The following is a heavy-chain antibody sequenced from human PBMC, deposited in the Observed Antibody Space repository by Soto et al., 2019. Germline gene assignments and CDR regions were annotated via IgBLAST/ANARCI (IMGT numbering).Heavy chain of an antibody. J-gene: IGHJ4*02. Sequence: QVQLQESGPGLVKPSETLSLTCTVSGGSMDGYYWIWIRQTPGKGLEWIGLVHYTGATNYNPSLRSRVTISVATSKKHVSLRLGSVTAADTGVYYWARETSSTGLPFDFWGQGILVAVSS. CDR1: GGSMDGYY. CDR3: ARETSSTGLPFDF. V-gene: IGHV4-59*01. CDR2: VHYTGAT. D-gene: IGHD2-8*02.